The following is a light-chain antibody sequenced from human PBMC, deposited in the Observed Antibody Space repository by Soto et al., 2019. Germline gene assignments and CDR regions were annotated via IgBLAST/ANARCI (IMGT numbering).Light chain of an antibody. J-gene: IGKJ4*01. CDR3: QQYGDSPT. V-gene: IGKV3-20*01. CDR2: DVS. Sequence: EIVLTQSPATLSVSPGERATLSCRASESVSSKLVWFQQKPGQAPRLLMYDVSTRVTGFPDRFSGSGSGTDFTLTISRLEPEDFAVYYCQQYGDSPTFGGGTKVDIK. CDR1: ESVSSK.